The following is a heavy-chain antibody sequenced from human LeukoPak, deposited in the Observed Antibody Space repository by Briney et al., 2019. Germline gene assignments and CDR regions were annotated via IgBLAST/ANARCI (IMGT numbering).Heavy chain of an antibody. V-gene: IGHV3-53*01. CDR1: GFTFDDYG. J-gene: IGHJ4*02. CDR2: MYSGGST. Sequence: GGSLRLSCAASGFTFDDYGMSWVRQAPGKGLEWVSIMYSGGSTYYADSVKGRFTISRDDSKNTVCLQMNSLRADDTAMYYCARGYCTGTNCLVDYWGQGTLVTVSS. CDR3: ARGYCTGTNCLVDY. D-gene: IGHD2-8*02.